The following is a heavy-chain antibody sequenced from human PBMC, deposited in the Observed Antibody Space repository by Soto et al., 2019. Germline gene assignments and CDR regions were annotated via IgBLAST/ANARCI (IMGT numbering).Heavy chain of an antibody. CDR3: AKFSNNFDY. V-gene: IGHV4-59*02. Sequence: PSETLSLTCTVSGGSVSSYYWSWIRQPPGKGLEWIGYVYYSGITKYSPSLQSRITMSVDTSKNQFSLRLSSVTAADTAVYYCAKFSNNFDYWGQGTLVTVSS. D-gene: IGHD4-4*01. J-gene: IGHJ4*02. CDR1: GGSVSSYY. CDR2: VYYSGIT.